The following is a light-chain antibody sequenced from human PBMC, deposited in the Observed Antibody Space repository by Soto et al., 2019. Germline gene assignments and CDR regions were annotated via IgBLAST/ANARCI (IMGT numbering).Light chain of an antibody. J-gene: IGKJ1*01. V-gene: IGKV3-20*01. CDR2: GAS. CDR1: QSVSSTY. Sequence: EIALTQSPGTLSLSPGERATLSCKASQSVSSTYLAWYQQKPGQAPRLLIYGASSRATAIPDRFSGSGSGTGFTLTISRLETEDFAVYYCQQYGTSPWTFGQGTKVEIK. CDR3: QQYGTSPWT.